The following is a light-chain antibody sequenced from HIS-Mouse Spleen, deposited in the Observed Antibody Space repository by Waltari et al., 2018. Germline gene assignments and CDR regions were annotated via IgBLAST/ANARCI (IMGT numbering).Light chain of an antibody. CDR1: ALPKKY. V-gene: IGLV3-10*01. J-gene: IGLJ2*01. Sequence: SYELTQPPSVSVSPGQTARITCSGDALPKKYAYWYQQKSGQAPVLVIYEDSKRPPGIPERFYGFSSGTMATLTISGAQVEDEADYYFYSTDSSGNHRVFGGGTKLTVL. CDR2: EDS. CDR3: YSTDSSGNHRV.